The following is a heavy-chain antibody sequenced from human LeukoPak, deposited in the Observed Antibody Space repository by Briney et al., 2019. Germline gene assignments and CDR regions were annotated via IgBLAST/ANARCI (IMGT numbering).Heavy chain of an antibody. CDR1: GGSISSSSYY. V-gene: IGHV4-30-4*08. CDR3: ARSTLDSSGYKPYYYYYYMDV. Sequence: SETLSLTCTVSGGSISSSSYYWGWIRQPPGKGLEWIGYIYYSGSTYYNPSLKSRVTISVDTSKNQFSLKLSSVTAADTAVYYCARSTLDSSGYKPYYYYYYMDVWGKGTTVTVSS. CDR2: IYYSGST. J-gene: IGHJ6*03. D-gene: IGHD3-22*01.